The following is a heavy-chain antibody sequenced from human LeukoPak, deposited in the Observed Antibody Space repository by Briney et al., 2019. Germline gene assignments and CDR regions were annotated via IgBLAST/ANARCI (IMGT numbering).Heavy chain of an antibody. D-gene: IGHD6-13*01. J-gene: IGHJ4*02. Sequence: GRSLRLSCAASGFTFSSYSMNWVRQAPGKGLEWVSSISSSSSYIYYADSVKGRFTISRDNAKNSLYLQMNSLRAEDTAVYYCARDRYSSSWRPYDYWGQGTLVTVSS. V-gene: IGHV3-21*01. CDR3: ARDRYSSSWRPYDY. CDR2: ISSSSSYI. CDR1: GFTFSSYS.